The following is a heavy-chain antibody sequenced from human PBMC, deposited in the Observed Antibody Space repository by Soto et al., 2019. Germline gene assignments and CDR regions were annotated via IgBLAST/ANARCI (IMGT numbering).Heavy chain of an antibody. Sequence: SETLSLTCSFSGDSVTSHYLTWIRQSPEKGLEWIGYMYYSGFTHYNPSLESRLTISVDTSRNRFSLNLTSATAADTAVYYCARKGAAASYAHYYMDVWGRGTAVTVSS. V-gene: IGHV4-59*02. J-gene: IGHJ6*03. D-gene: IGHD6-13*01. CDR3: ARKGAAASYAHYYMDV. CDR1: GDSVTSHY. CDR2: MYYSGFT.